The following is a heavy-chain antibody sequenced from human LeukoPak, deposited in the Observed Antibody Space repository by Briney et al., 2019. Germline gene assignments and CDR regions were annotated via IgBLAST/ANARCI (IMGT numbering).Heavy chain of an antibody. Sequence: GGSLRLSCAASGFAFSTYGMEWIRQAPGKGLEWVALIWYDGTNRYYIDSVKGRFTISRDNSKKMLYLQMDTLRAEDTAVYYCAKAGGSSGYDNYYYMDVWGKGTTVTVSS. CDR2: IWYDGTNR. CDR1: GFAFSTYG. CDR3: AKAGGSSGYDNYYYMDV. D-gene: IGHD5-12*01. J-gene: IGHJ6*03. V-gene: IGHV3-33*06.